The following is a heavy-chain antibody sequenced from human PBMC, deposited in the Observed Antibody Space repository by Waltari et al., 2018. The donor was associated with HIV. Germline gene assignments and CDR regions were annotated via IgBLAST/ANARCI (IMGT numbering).Heavy chain of an antibody. Sequence: EVQLLESGGDLQQPGGSLRLSCAASGFIFSSYARSWVRQAPGRGLEWVSSINGGTTGTFYAYSVKGRFTISRDSSKNTLYLQMNSLRAEDTAVYYCAKDRSYDSSGYFDYWGEGTLVTVSS. CDR2: INGGTTGT. J-gene: IGHJ4*02. D-gene: IGHD3-22*01. CDR3: AKDRSYDSSGYFDY. V-gene: IGHV3-23*01. CDR1: GFIFSSYA.